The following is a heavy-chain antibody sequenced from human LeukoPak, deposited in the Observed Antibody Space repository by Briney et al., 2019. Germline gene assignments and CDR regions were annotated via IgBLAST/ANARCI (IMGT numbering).Heavy chain of an antibody. V-gene: IGHV4-39*01. J-gene: IGHJ4*02. Sequence: PSETLSLTCTVSGGSISSSTYYWGWIRQPPEKGLEWIGSIYYSGSTYYNPSLKSRVTISVDTSKSQFSLKLSSVTAADTAVYYCARRTSNIVVVAGFDYWGQGTRVTVSS. CDR1: GGSISSSTYY. CDR3: ARRTSNIVVVAGFDY. D-gene: IGHD3-22*01. CDR2: IYYSGST.